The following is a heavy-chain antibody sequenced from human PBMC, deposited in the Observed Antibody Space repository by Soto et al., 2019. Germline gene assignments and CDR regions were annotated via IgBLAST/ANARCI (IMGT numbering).Heavy chain of an antibody. CDR1: GYRFTMYS. Sequence: ASVKVSCKASGYRFTMYSMHWVRHAPGQRLEWMGWINAGNGNTKYSQKFQARVTISRDTSASTAYMELSSLRSEDTAVYYCARPVFHRSAYIGTEYFHPRGKGTMVTVSS. D-gene: IGHD3-22*01. CDR3: ARPVFHRSAYIGTEYFHP. V-gene: IGHV1-3*01. J-gene: IGHJ1*01. CDR2: INAGNGNT.